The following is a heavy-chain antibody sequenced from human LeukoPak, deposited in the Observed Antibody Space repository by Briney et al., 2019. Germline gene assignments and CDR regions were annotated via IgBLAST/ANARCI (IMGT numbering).Heavy chain of an antibody. D-gene: IGHD3-10*01. Sequence: PSETLSLTCSVSGGSISSYYSSWIRQPPGKGLEWLGYSYYSGSTKYNPSLKSRVTISTDTSKNEFSLKLTSVTAADTAVYYCASRYGSGSYGFDYWGQGILVTVSS. V-gene: IGHV4-59*01. CDR2: SYYSGST. J-gene: IGHJ4*02. CDR3: ASRYGSGSYGFDY. CDR1: GGSISSYY.